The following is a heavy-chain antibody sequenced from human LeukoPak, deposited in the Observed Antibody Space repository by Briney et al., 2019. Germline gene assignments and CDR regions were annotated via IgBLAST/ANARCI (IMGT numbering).Heavy chain of an antibody. D-gene: IGHD3-22*01. V-gene: IGHV4-59*08. CDR2: IYYSGST. Sequence: SETLSLTFTVSGGSISSYYCSWIRQPPGKGLEWIGYIYYSGSTNYNPSLKSRVTISVDTSKNQFSLKLSSVTAADTAVYYCARGVSYYDSSGYYNEYFQHWGQGTLVTVSS. J-gene: IGHJ1*01. CDR1: GGSISSYY. CDR3: ARGVSYYDSSGYYNEYFQH.